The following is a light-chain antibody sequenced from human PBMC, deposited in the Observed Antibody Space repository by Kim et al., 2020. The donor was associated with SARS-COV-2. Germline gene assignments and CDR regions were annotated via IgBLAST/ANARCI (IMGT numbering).Light chain of an antibody. CDR3: TSYSRDTVL. V-gene: IGLV2-14*03. CDR2: DVS. CDR1: SSDVGAYNY. J-gene: IGLJ2*01. Sequence: QSALTQPASMSGSPGQSITISCTGTSSDVGAYNYVSWYQDHPGKAPKLLIYDVSKRPSGVSYRFSGSKSGNTASLTISGLQTEDEADYYCTSYSRDTVLFGGGTKVTVL.